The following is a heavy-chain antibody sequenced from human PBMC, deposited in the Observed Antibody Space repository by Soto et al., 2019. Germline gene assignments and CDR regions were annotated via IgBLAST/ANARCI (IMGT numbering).Heavy chain of an antibody. Sequence: QVQLVQSGAEVKKPGSSVKVSCKASGGTLSSYAISWVRQAPGQGLEWMGGIIPIFGTANYAQKFQGRVTITADESTRTAYMELSSLRSEETAVYYCARAPVGSASVRGGIDPRLYGMDVWGQGTTVTVSS. J-gene: IGHJ6*02. CDR1: GGTLSSYA. CDR3: ARAPVGSASVRGGIDPRLYGMDV. D-gene: IGHD3-10*01. V-gene: IGHV1-69*01. CDR2: IIPIFGTA.